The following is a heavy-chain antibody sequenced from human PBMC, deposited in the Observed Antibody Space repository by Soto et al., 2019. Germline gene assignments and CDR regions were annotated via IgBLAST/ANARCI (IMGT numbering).Heavy chain of an antibody. CDR2: ISAFNGNT. V-gene: IGHV1-18*01. D-gene: IGHD5-18*01. Sequence: QVQLVQSGPEVKKPGASVKVSCKASGYTFISYGISWVRQAPGQGLEWMGRISAFNGNTNYAQKVQGRVTMTTDTFTSTAYMELRSLRSDDTGVYFCAREDTAVVLDYWGQGTLVSVSS. CDR3: AREDTAVVLDY. J-gene: IGHJ4*02. CDR1: GYTFISYG.